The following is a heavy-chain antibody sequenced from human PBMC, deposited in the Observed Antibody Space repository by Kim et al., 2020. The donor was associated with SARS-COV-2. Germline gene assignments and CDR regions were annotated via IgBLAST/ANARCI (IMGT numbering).Heavy chain of an antibody. CDR3: AREGYYYGSGSYYRSYYFDY. J-gene: IGHJ4*02. D-gene: IGHD3-10*01. V-gene: IGHV3-64*01. Sequence: RFTISRDNSKNTLYLQMGSLRAEDMAVYYCAREGYYYGSGSYYRSYYFDYWGQGTLVTVSS.